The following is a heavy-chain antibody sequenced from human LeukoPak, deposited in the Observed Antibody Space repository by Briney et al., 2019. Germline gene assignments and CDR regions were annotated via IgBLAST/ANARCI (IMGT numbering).Heavy chain of an antibody. V-gene: IGHV3-33*01. J-gene: IGHJ3*02. Sequence: PGTSLRLSCAASGFTFSTYGMHWVRQAPGKGLEWVAVIWYDGSKKYYTDSVKGRSTISRDMSKNTLYLQMNSLRAEDTALHYCARSTTSDGFDIWGQGTMVTVSS. D-gene: IGHD4-11*01. CDR1: GFTFSTYG. CDR3: ARSTTSDGFDI. CDR2: IWYDGSKK.